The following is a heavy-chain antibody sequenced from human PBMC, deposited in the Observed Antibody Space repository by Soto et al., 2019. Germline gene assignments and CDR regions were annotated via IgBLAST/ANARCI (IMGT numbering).Heavy chain of an antibody. CDR2: IWYDGSKR. Sequence: PGGSLRLSCAASGFTFRNYGMFWVRQAPGKGLEWVALIWYDGSKRYYADSVRGRFTISRDDSKSTLYLQMNSLRAEDTAVYHCARDLGTYPGSYFDYWGQGTPVTVSS. V-gene: IGHV3-33*07. J-gene: IGHJ4*02. CDR3: ARDLGTYPGSYFDY. D-gene: IGHD2-15*01. CDR1: GFTFRNYG.